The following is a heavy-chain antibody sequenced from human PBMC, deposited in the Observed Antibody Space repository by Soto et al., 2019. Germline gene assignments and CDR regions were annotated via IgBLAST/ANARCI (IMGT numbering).Heavy chain of an antibody. Sequence: GESLKISCKGSGYSFTSYWIGWVRQMPGKGLEWMGIIYPSDSDTRYSPSFQGQVTISADKSISTAYLQWSSLKASDTAMYYCARRVRYCGSGSYSDWFDPWGQGTLVTVSS. CDR3: ARRVRYCGSGSYSDWFDP. V-gene: IGHV5-51*01. D-gene: IGHD3-10*01. J-gene: IGHJ5*02. CDR2: IYPSDSDT. CDR1: GYSFTSYW.